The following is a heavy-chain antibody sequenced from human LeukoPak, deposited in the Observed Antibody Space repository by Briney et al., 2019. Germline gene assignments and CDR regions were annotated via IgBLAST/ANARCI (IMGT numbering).Heavy chain of an antibody. CDR1: GGSISDYY. Sequence: PSGTLSLTCTASGGSISDYYWSWIRQPPGKGLGWIGYINYSGNTNYNPSLKSRVTISVDTSKNQFSLRLTSVTAADTAVFYCAREGRQDYVYFDYWGQGSLVTVSS. CDR2: INYSGNT. J-gene: IGHJ4*02. D-gene: IGHD4-17*01. V-gene: IGHV4-59*01. CDR3: AREGRQDYVYFDY.